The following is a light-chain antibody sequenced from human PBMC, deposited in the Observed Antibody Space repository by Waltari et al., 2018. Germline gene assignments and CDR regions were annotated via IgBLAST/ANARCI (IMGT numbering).Light chain of an antibody. V-gene: IGKV1-12*01. CDR2: AAS. Sequence: DIQMTQSPSSVAASVGDRVTITCRGKLGVNTWLAWYQQKPGKAPKLLIYAASSLHSGIPERFSGSGSGTDFTLTIGSLQPEDFATYYCQQANSFPLTFGGGTKVEI. CDR1: LGVNTW. CDR3: QQANSFPLT. J-gene: IGKJ4*01.